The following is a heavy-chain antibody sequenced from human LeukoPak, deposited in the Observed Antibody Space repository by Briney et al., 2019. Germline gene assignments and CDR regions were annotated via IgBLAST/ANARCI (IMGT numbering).Heavy chain of an antibody. D-gene: IGHD6-6*01. CDR1: GYTFTSYY. CDR3: ARSSSSLGGYYYYMDV. Sequence: ASVKVSCKASGYTFTSYYMHWVRQAPGQGLEWMGIINPSGGSTSYAQKFQGRVTMTRDMSTSTVYMELSSLRSEDTAVYYCARSSSSLGGYYYYMDVWGKGTTVTVSS. CDR2: INPSGGST. J-gene: IGHJ6*03. V-gene: IGHV1-46*01.